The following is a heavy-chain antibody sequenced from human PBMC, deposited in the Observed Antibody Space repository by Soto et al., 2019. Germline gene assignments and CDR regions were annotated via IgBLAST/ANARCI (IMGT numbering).Heavy chain of an antibody. CDR2: INEDSSYI. CDR1: GFSFISYS. J-gene: IGHJ6*03. Sequence: EVQLVESGGGLVKPGGSLRLSCAASGFSFISYSMNWVRQAPGKGLEWVSSINEDSSYIYYAHSLRGRFTISRDNAKDELYLQMNSLRAEDTAVYYCVRDFGWYFRSGYMDVWCDGATVTVSS. D-gene: IGHD3-3*01. CDR3: VRDFGWYFRSGYMDV. V-gene: IGHV3-21*02.